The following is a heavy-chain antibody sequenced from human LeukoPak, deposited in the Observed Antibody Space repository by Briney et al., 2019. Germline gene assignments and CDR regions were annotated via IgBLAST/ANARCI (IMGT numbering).Heavy chain of an antibody. V-gene: IGHV4-34*01. J-gene: IGHJ5*02. CDR1: GGSFSGYC. Sequence: SETLSLTCAVYGGSFSGYCWSWIRQPPGKGLEWIGEINHSGSTNYNPSLKSRVTISVDTSKNQFSLKLSAVTAADTAVYYCATPRGYGSGSSVAIVNWFDPWGQGTLVTVSS. CDR3: ATPRGYGSGSSVAIVNWFDP. CDR2: INHSGST. D-gene: IGHD3-10*01.